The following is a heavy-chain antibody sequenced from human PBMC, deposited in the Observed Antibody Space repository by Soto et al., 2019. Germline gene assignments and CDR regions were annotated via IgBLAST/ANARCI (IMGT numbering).Heavy chain of an antibody. V-gene: IGHV2-26*01. Sequence: QVTLKESGPVLVKPTETLTLTCTVSGLSLSNGRLGVSWIRQPPGQALEWLAHIFSNDDKSYSTSLKSRLTISTDTSRSQVVLTMTNMDPVDSATYYCALIKDCSRTDCYLASFDPWGQGTLVTVSS. CDR1: GLSLSNGRLG. CDR2: IFSNDDK. D-gene: IGHD2-2*01. J-gene: IGHJ5*02. CDR3: ALIKDCSRTDCYLASFDP.